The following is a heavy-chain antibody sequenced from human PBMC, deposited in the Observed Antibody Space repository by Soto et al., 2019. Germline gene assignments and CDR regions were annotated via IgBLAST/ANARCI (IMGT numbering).Heavy chain of an antibody. D-gene: IGHD5-12*01. V-gene: IGHV4-59*01. Sequence: SETLSRTFPVSCGSISTFYWSWIRQPPGKGLEWIAYIYFSGSANYNPSLKSRVTISVDTSKNQFSLKLSSVTAADTAVYYCARMGESRDGYNIWSQGTLVTVSS. CDR2: IYFSGSA. CDR1: CGSISTFY. J-gene: IGHJ4*02. CDR3: ARMGESRDGYNI.